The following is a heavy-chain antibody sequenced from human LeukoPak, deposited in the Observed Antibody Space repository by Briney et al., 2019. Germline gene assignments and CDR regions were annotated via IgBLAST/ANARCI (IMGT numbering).Heavy chain of an antibody. Sequence: GGSLRLSCAASGFTFSSYGMRWVRQAPGKGLEWVAFIRNDGSNKYYADSVNVRFTIARDNAKTTLYLQMNRLRAEDTAVSDYSCNEYGDALEYFQHWGQGTLVTVSS. J-gene: IGHJ1*01. V-gene: IGHV3-30*02. CDR1: GFTFSSYG. CDR3: SCNEYGDALEYFQH. CDR2: IRNDGSNK. D-gene: IGHD4-17*01.